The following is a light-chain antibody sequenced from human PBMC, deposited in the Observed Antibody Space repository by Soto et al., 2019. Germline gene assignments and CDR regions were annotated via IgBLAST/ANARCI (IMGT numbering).Light chain of an antibody. CDR3: LLSYSGTNWV. J-gene: IGLJ3*02. CDR2: DTT. CDR1: TGAVTSGHY. Sequence: QAVVTQEPSLTVSPGGTVTLTCGSSTGAVTSGHYPYWFQQKPGQAPRTLIYDTTNKHSWTPARFSGSLLGGQAALARAGAQTDDEADYYCLLSYSGTNWVFGGGTKLTVL. V-gene: IGLV7-46*01.